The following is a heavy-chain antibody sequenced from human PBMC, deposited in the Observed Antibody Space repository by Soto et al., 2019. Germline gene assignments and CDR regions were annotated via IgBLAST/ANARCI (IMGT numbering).Heavy chain of an antibody. CDR1: GFSLSTSGVG. CDR2: IYWSGDE. D-gene: IGHD6-6*01. Sequence: QGTLKESGPTLVKPTQTLTLTCSFSGFSLSTSGVGVGWIRQSPGKALEWLARIYWSGDEHYRPSLKSRLSIIKDTSKNHVVLIMTDMDPVDTATYYCARGLATLPVFAFDIWGQGTMVTVSS. CDR3: ARGLATLPVFAFDI. J-gene: IGHJ3*02. V-gene: IGHV2-5*01.